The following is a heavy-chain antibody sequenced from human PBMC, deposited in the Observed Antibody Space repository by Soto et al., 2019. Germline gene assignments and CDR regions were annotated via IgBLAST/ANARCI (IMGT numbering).Heavy chain of an antibody. CDR3: ARSPPRYCSGGSCYNYFDY. Sequence: PSETLSLTCAVSGGSISSSNWWSWVRQPPGKGLEWIGYIYYSGSTYYNPSLKSRVTISVDTSKNQFSLKLSSVTAADTAVYYCARSPPRYCSGGSCYNYFDYWGQGTLVTVSS. D-gene: IGHD2-15*01. CDR1: GGSISSSNW. V-gene: IGHV4-4*02. J-gene: IGHJ4*02. CDR2: IYYSGST.